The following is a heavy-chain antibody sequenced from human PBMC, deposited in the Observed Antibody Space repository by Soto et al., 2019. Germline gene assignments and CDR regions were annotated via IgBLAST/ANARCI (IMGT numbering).Heavy chain of an antibody. J-gene: IGHJ6*02. CDR3: TTASDYYYGMDV. V-gene: IGHV3-15*01. Sequence: EVQLVESGGGLVKPGGSLRLSCAASGFTFSNAWMSWVRQAPGKGLEWVGRIKSKTDGGTTDYAAPVKGRFTISRDDSKNTLYLQMNSLKTADTAVYYCTTASDYYYGMDVWGQGTTVTVSS. CDR2: IKSKTDGGTT. CDR1: GFTFSNAW.